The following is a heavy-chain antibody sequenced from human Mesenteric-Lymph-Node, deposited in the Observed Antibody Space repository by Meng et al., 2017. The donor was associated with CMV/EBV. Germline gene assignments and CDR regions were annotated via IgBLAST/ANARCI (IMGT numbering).Heavy chain of an antibody. J-gene: IGHJ6*02. V-gene: IGHV4-34*01. D-gene: IGHD3-10*01. CDR1: GGSFSGYY. CDR2: INHSGST. CDR3: ARLALAPVVWGHYYYYGMDV. Sequence: SEPLSLTCAVYGGSFSGYYWSWIRQPPGKGLEWIGEINHSGSTNYNPSLKSRVTISVDTSKNQFSLKLTSVTAADTAVYYCARLALAPVVWGHYYYYGMDVWGQGTTVTVSS.